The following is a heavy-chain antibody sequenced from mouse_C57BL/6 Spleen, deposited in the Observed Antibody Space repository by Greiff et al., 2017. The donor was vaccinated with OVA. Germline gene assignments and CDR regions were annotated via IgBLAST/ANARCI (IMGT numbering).Heavy chain of an antibody. D-gene: IGHD2-3*01. V-gene: IGHV1-19*01. J-gene: IGHJ1*03. CDR1: GYTFTDYY. CDR2: INPYNGGT. CDR3: ARGLLRNGYFDV. Sequence: VQLQQSGPVLVKPGASVKMSCKASGYTFTDYYMNWVKQSHGKSLEWIGVINPYNGGTSYNQKFKGKATLTVDKSSSTAYMELNSLTSEDSAVYYCARGLLRNGYFDVWGTGTTVTVSS.